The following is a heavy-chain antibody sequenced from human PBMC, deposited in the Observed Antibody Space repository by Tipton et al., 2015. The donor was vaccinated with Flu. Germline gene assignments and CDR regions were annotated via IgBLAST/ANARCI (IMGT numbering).Heavy chain of an antibody. V-gene: IGHV4-38-2*01. D-gene: IGHD3-10*01. J-gene: IGHJ4*01. CDR2: VSHSGST. Sequence: TLSLTCGVSGYSISSGYYWGWIRQPPGKGLEWIGSVSHSGSTYYSPSLKSRITISVDTFKTQFFLRLSSVTAADTAVYYCVRLTYYYGSGTSDYWCHGTLVTVS. CDR1: GYSISSGYY. CDR3: VRLTYYYGSGTSDY.